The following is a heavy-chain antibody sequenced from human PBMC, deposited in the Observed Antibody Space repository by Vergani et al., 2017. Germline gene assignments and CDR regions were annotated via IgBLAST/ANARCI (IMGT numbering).Heavy chain of an antibody. CDR2: IYYSGST. Sequence: QVQLQESGPGLVKPSQTLSLTCTVSGGSISSGGYYWSWIRQHPGKGLEWIGYIYYSGSTYYNPSLKSRVTISVDTSKNQFSLKLSSVTAADTAVYYCARQGIAAAGLFAGFYYFDYWGQGTLVTVSS. J-gene: IGHJ4*02. D-gene: IGHD6-13*01. CDR1: GGSISSGGYY. V-gene: IGHV4-31*03. CDR3: ARQGIAAAGLFAGFYYFDY.